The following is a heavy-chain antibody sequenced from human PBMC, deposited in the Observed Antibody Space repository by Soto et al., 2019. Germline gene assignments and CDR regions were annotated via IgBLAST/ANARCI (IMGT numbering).Heavy chain of an antibody. V-gene: IGHV3-64D*06. CDR1: GFIFSEST. CDR2: VSTSGRST. D-gene: IGHD2-15*01. Sequence: PGGSLRLSCSASGFIFSESTIYWVRQVPGKGLEAISAVSTSGRSTYYADSVKDRLTISRDNSKNTLFLQMGSLRPEDTAIYYCVKQAHGLDGVAFDYWGQETQVTVSS. CDR3: VKQAHGLDGVAFDY. J-gene: IGHJ4*02.